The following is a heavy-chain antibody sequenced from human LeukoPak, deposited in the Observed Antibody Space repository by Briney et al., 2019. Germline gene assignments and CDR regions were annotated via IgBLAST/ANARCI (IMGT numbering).Heavy chain of an antibody. J-gene: IGHJ3*02. D-gene: IGHD6-19*01. Sequence: GGSLRLSCAASGCTFSSYAMSWVRQAPGKGLEWVSAISGSGGSTYYADSVKGRFTISRDNSKNTLYLQMNSLRAEDTAVYCCEKEWLVAPDAFDIWGQGTMVTVSS. CDR2: ISGSGGST. CDR1: GCTFSSYA. CDR3: EKEWLVAPDAFDI. V-gene: IGHV3-23*01.